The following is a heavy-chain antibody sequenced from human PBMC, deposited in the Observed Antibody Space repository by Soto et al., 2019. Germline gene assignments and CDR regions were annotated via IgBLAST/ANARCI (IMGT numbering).Heavy chain of an antibody. Sequence: SETLSLTCTVSGGSISSYYWSWIRQPPGKGLEWIGYIYYGGSTNYSPSLKSRVTISLDTSKKQISLKLSSVTAADTAVYYCARGYCSGGNCYRQTFDYWGQGTLVTVSS. V-gene: IGHV4-59*01. CDR3: ARGYCSGGNCYRQTFDY. CDR1: GGSISSYY. J-gene: IGHJ4*02. D-gene: IGHD2-15*01. CDR2: IYYGGST.